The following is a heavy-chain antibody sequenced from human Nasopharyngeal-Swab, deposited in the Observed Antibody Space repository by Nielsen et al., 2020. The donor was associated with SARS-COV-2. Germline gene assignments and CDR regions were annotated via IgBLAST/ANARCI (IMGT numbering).Heavy chain of an antibody. J-gene: IGHJ6*02. CDR2: ISNDGSNK. CDR3: ANEPADYYYGMDV. D-gene: IGHD6-13*01. V-gene: IGHV3-30*07. Sequence: LSLTCAASGFTFSSYAMHWVRQAPGKGLEWVAVISNDGSNKYYADSVKGRFTIPRDNSKNTLYLQMNSLRAEDTTVYYCANEPADYYYGMDVWGQGTTVTVSS. CDR1: GFTFSSYA.